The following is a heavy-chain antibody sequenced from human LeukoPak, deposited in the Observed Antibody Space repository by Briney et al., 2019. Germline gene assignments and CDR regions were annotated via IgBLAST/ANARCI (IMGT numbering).Heavy chain of an antibody. CDR2: ISGTSSTI. Sequence: GGSLRLSCAASGFTFSSYSMNWVRQAPGKGLEWVSYISGTSSTIYYADSVKGRFTISRDNAKNSLYLQMNSLRAEDTAVYYCASAVAGVFDYWGQGTLVTVSS. CDR3: ASAVAGVFDY. V-gene: IGHV3-48*04. J-gene: IGHJ4*02. D-gene: IGHD6-19*01. CDR1: GFTFSSYS.